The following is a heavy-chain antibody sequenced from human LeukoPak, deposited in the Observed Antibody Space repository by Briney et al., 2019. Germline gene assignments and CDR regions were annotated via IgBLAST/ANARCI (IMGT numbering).Heavy chain of an antibody. CDR2: ISGTDGGT. J-gene: IGHJ4*02. CDR3: AKQEAGGSND. V-gene: IGHV3-23*01. D-gene: IGHD2-15*01. Sequence: GGSLRLSCAASEFSFSNYAMSWVRQAPGKGLEWVSTISGTDGGTHYADSVKGRFTISRDNSKNRLFLQMNSLRVEDTAAYYCAKQEAGGSNDWGQGILVTVSS. CDR1: EFSFSNYA.